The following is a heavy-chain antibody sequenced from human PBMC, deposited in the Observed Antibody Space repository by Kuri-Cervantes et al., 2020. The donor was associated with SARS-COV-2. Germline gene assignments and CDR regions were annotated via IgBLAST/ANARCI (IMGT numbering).Heavy chain of an antibody. CDR1: RRSITSSSYY. Sequence: AECRSPASTVARRSITSSSYYWGWIRQPPGKGLEWIGSIYYSGSTYYNPSLKSRFTISIDTSQNQFTLKLSSVTVADTAVYYCARVVADYFDYWGQGTLVTVSS. CDR2: IYYSGST. J-gene: IGHJ4*02. V-gene: IGHV4-39*01. D-gene: IGHD5-12*01. CDR3: ARVVADYFDY.